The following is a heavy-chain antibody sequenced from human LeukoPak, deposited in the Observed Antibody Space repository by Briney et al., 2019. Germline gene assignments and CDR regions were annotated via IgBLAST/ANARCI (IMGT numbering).Heavy chain of an antibody. CDR2: IYTSGST. CDR3: ARDQWGYYDSSGYYYFDY. D-gene: IGHD3-22*01. J-gene: IGHJ4*02. CDR1: GGSISSYY. Sequence: PSETLSLTCTVSGGSISSYYWSWIRQPAGKGLEWIGRIYTSGSTNYNPSLKSRVTMSVDTSKNQFSLKLCSVTAADTAVYYCARDQWGYYDSSGYYYFDYWGQGTMVTVSS. V-gene: IGHV4-4*07.